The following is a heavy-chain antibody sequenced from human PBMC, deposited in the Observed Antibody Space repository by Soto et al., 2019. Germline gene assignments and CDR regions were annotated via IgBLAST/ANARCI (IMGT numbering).Heavy chain of an antibody. CDR3: ARVGLFDYVWGSYPPPNPYFDY. CDR2: ISSSGSTI. J-gene: IGHJ4*02. CDR1: GFTFSDYY. D-gene: IGHD3-16*02. V-gene: IGHV3-11*01. Sequence: GGSLRLSCAASGFTFSDYYMIWIRQAPGKGLEWVSYISSSGSTIYYADSVKGRFTISRDNAKNSLYLQMNSLRAEDTAVYYCARVGLFDYVWGSYPPPNPYFDYWGQGTLVTVSS.